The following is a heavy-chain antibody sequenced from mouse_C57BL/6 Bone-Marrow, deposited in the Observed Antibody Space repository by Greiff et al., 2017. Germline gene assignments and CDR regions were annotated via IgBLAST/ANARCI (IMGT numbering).Heavy chain of an antibody. V-gene: IGHV5-12*01. CDR3: ARHWAY. CDR1: GFTFSDYY. Sequence: DVQLVESGGGLVQPGGSLKLSCAASGFTFSDYYMYWVRQTPEKRLEWVAYISNGGGSTYYPDTVKGRFTLSRDNAKNTLYLQMSRLKSEDTAMYYCARHWAYWGQGTLVTVSA. CDR2: ISNGGGST. J-gene: IGHJ3*01.